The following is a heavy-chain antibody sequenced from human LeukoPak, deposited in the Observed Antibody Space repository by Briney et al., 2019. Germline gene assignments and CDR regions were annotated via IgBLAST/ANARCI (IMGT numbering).Heavy chain of an antibody. J-gene: IGHJ6*03. V-gene: IGHV4-34*01. CDR2: INHSGST. CDR3: ARSYSGDYDYHYYYYYMDV. D-gene: IGHD5-12*01. CDR1: GGSFSGYY. Sequence: SETLSLTCAAYGGSFSGYYWSWIRQPPGKGLEWIGEINHSGSTNYNPSLKSRVTISVDTSKNQFSLKLSSVTAADAAVYYCARSYSGDYDYHYYYYYMDVWGKGTTVTISS.